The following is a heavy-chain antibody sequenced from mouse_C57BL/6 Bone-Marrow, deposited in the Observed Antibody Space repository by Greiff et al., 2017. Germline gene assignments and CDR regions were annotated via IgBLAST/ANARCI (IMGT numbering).Heavy chain of an antibody. CDR2: ISGGGGNT. V-gene: IGHV5-9*01. Sequence: DVKLVESGGGLVKPGGSLKLSCAASGFTFSSYTMSWVRQTPEKRLQWVAAISGGGGNTYSPDSVKGRFTISRDNDKNILYLQMSSLRSEDTALYYCSRQVTTVLATKYFDVWGTGTTVTVSS. J-gene: IGHJ1*03. D-gene: IGHD1-1*01. CDR1: GFTFSSYT. CDR3: SRQVTTVLATKYFDV.